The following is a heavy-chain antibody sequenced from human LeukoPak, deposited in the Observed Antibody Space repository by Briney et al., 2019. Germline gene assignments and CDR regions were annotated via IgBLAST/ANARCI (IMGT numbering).Heavy chain of an antibody. CDR1: GFIFSSYP. Sequence: PGGSLRLSCAASGFIFSSYPMSWVRQAPGKGLEWVSAITSSGDNIYYAASVQGRFIISRDNSKNTLSLQMNTLRAEDTALYYCAKENPVGGTNYFDYWGQGTLVTVSS. V-gene: IGHV3-23*01. J-gene: IGHJ4*02. D-gene: IGHD1-26*01. CDR3: AKENPVGGTNYFDY. CDR2: ITSSGDNI.